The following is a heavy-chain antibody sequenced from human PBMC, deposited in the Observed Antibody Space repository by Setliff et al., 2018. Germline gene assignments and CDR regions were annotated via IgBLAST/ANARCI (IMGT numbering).Heavy chain of an antibody. D-gene: IGHD3-22*01. J-gene: IGHJ6*03. CDR3: ARTGTTYYYSCMDV. Sequence: SETLSLTCAVSGAAISTYHWSWLRQPSGKGLEWIGYVSYGGSTKYNPSLESRVTISLDAPKNQFSLKLTSVTAADTAVYYCARTGTTYYYSCMDVWGKGTTVTVSS. CDR2: VSYGGST. CDR1: GAAISTYH. V-gene: IGHV4-59*08.